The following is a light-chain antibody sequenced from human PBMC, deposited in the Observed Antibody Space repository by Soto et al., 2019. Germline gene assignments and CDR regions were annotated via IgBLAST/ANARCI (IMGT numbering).Light chain of an antibody. CDR3: QQFGDSPPAFT. V-gene: IGKV3-20*01. CDR2: GAS. CDR1: RSVSSRY. J-gene: IGKJ2*01. Sequence: ESVLTQSPGTLSLSPGERATLSCRASRSVSSRYISWYQHKPGQAPRLLIYGASIRATGIPDRFSGSGSGTDFTITISRLEAEDFAVYYCQQFGDSPPAFTFGQGTKLEI.